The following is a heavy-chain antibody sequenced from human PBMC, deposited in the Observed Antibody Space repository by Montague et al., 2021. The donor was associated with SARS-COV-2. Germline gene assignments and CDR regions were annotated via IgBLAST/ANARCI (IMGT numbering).Heavy chain of an antibody. Sequence: SLRLSCAASGFTFSDYWMTWIRQAPGKGLEWVATIKEDGTEKYYLASVKGRFTVSRENAKSSLFLQMSNVRVDDTAVYYCARADDCFDYWGRGALVTVSS. CDR1: GFTFSDYW. CDR2: IKEDGTEK. V-gene: IGHV3-7*01. CDR3: ARADDCFDY. J-gene: IGHJ4*02.